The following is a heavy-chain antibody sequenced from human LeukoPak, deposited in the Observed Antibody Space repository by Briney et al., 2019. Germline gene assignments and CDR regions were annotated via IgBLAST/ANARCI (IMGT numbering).Heavy chain of an antibody. V-gene: IGHV3-23*01. J-gene: IGHJ4*02. D-gene: IGHD5/OR15-5a*01. Sequence: GGSLRLSCAASRLTFSTYAMSRVRQAPGRGLEWVSTISGSGAATYDADSVKGRFTISRDNSKDTLYLQMNSLRAEDTAVYYCAKGISTLTTSYSVFDYWGQGTLVTVSS. CDR2: ISGSGAAT. CDR3: AKGISTLTTSYSVFDY. CDR1: RLTFSTYA.